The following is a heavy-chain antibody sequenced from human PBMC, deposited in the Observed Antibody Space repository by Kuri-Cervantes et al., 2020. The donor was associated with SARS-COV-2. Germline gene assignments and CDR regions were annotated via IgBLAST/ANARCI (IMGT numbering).Heavy chain of an antibody. CDR1: GFTFSSYS. J-gene: IGHJ6*03. Sequence: GESLKISCAASGFTFSSYSMNWVRQAPGKGLEWVSYISSSSSTIYYADSVKGRFTISRDNAKNSLYLQMNSLRAEDTAVYYCARDVKYDFWSGSPYYYYYMDVWGKGTTVTVSS. CDR2: ISSSSSTI. V-gene: IGHV3-48*01. D-gene: IGHD3-3*01. CDR3: ARDVKYDFWSGSPYYYYYMDV.